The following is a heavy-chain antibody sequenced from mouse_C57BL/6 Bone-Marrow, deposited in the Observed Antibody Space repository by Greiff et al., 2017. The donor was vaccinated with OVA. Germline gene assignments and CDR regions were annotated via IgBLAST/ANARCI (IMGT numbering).Heavy chain of an antibody. CDR2: IHPNSGST. Sequence: QVQLKQPGAELVKPGASVKLSCKASGYTFTSYWMHWVKQRPGQGLEWIGMIHPNSGSTNYNEKFKSKATLTVDKSSSTAYMQLSSLTSEDSAVYYCAREGELRPLFAYWGQGTLVTVSA. CDR3: AREGELRPLFAY. V-gene: IGHV1-64*01. J-gene: IGHJ3*01. D-gene: IGHD3-2*02. CDR1: GYTFTSYW.